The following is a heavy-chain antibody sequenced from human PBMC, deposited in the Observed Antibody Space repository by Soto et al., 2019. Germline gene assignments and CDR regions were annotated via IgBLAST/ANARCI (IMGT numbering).Heavy chain of an antibody. J-gene: IGHJ4*02. CDR2: IYSDGSHQ. D-gene: IGHD2-21*01. CDR3: ARDRRVIPDADMDY. V-gene: IGHV3-30*03. CDR1: GFTFSMYG. Sequence: QVQLVESGGGVVQPGSSLRLSCEASGFTFSMYGMHWVRQAPGKGLEWVGVIYSDGSHQYYGDSVKGRFTLSRDNSNKMVYLQMTGLRLDDSALYYCARDRRVIPDADMDYWGQGVLVTVSS.